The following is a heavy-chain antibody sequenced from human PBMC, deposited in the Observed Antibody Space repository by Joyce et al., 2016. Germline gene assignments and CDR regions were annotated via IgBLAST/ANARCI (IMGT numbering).Heavy chain of an antibody. CDR3: AFLPNGELLRDDFDY. V-gene: IGHV3-30-3*01. J-gene: IGHJ4*02. Sequence: QMRLLESGGGGVQPGGSLRLSCAVSGFTFSRYAMHWVRQAPGKGLEWVAFISYDGANQYFADSVKGRFTISRDNSKNTLFLQLNSLRAEDTAVYYCAFLPNGELLRDDFDYWGQGTPVTVSS. CDR1: GFTFSRYA. CDR2: ISYDGANQ. D-gene: IGHD3-10*01.